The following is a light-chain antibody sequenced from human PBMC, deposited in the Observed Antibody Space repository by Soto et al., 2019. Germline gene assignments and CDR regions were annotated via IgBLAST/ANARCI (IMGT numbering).Light chain of an antibody. V-gene: IGKV1-5*01. CDR3: PQYYSYPWT. CDR2: DAS. CDR1: QSISSW. Sequence: IQFTQSPSTLSASVGDRVTIPCRASQSISSWLAWYQQKPGQAPKILIYDASSLESGVPSRCGGSGSGTDCTRPISCLQSEDVATDYCPQYYSYPWTFGQGTQVDIK. J-gene: IGKJ1*01.